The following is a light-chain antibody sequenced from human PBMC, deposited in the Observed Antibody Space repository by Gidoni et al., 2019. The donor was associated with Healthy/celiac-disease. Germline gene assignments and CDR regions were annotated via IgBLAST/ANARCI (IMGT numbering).Light chain of an antibody. J-gene: IGKJ4*01. Sequence: DIQLTQSPSSLSASVGDRVTFTCRASQSISSYIEWYQQKPGKAPKLLIYAASRLQSGVPSRLRGSGTGTEFTLTISSLQPEDFATYNCQQSYSTPQVTFGGGTKVEIK. V-gene: IGKV1-39*01. CDR1: QSISSY. CDR3: QQSYSTPQVT. CDR2: AAS.